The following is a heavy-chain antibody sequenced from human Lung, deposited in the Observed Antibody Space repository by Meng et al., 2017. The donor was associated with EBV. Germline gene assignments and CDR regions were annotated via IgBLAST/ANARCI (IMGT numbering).Heavy chain of an antibody. CDR3: AKDCFGDKDS. CDR2: INPDGSVI. J-gene: IGHJ4*02. V-gene: IGHV3-74*01. Sequence: EVQVMESGGGLVRPGGSLRFSCAASGFTLRSYWVHWVRQAPGKGLVWVSRINPDGSVITYADSVKGRFTISRDNAKNTVYLQMNNLRAEDTAVYYCAKDCFGDKDSWGQGPLVTVAS. CDR1: GFTLRSYW. D-gene: IGHD2-21*01.